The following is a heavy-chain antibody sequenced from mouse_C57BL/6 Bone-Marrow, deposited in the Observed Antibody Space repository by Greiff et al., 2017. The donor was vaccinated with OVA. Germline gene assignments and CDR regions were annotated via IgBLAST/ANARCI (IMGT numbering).Heavy chain of an antibody. J-gene: IGHJ1*03. V-gene: IGHV1-55*01. D-gene: IGHD1-1*01. Sequence: QVQLQQPGAELVKPGASVKMSCKASGYTFTSYWITLVKQRPGQGLEWIGDIYPGSGSTNYNEKFKSKATLTVDTSSSTAYMHLSSLTSEDSAVYYCARRYYGSSYWYFDVWGTGTTVTVSS. CDR1: GYTFTSYW. CDR2: IYPGSGST. CDR3: ARRYYGSSYWYFDV.